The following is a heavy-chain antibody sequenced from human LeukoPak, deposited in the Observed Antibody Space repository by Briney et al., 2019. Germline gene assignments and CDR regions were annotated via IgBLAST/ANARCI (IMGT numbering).Heavy chain of an antibody. CDR3: ARGSGPMSSSWYQSNPPSFDY. CDR1: GYTFTGYY. D-gene: IGHD6-13*01. J-gene: IGHJ4*02. Sequence: APVKVSCKASGYTFTGYYMHWVRQAPGQGLEWMGWINPNSGGTNYAQKFQGRVTMTRDTSISTAYMELSRLRSDDTAVYYCARGSGPMSSSWYQSNPPSFDYWGQGTLVTVSS. V-gene: IGHV1-2*02. CDR2: INPNSGGT.